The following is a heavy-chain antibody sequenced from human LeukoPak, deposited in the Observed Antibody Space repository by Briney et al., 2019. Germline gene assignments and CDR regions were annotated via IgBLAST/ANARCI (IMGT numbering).Heavy chain of an antibody. CDR3: ARGRRDGSYYFDY. D-gene: IGHD1-26*01. Sequence: KPSDTLSLTCTVSAGSINNCCWSWIRQPPGKGLEWIGYVYHTGSTNYNPSLKSQFTISIETSRNQFSLSLTSVTAADTAMYYCARGRRDGSYYFDYWGQGTSVTVSS. CDR1: AGSINNCC. J-gene: IGHJ4*02. CDR2: VYHTGST. V-gene: IGHV4-59*07.